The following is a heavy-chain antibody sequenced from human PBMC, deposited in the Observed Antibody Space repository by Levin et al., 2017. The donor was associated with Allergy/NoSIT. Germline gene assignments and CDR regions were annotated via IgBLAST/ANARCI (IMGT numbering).Heavy chain of an antibody. V-gene: IGHV1-46*01. D-gene: IGHD3-10*01. CDR1: GYTFTSYY. CDR3: ARDHTIPTARGHAFDI. CDR2: INPSGGST. Sequence: PGASVKVSCKASGYTFTSYYMHWVRQAPGQGLEWMGIINPSGGSTSYAQKFQGRVTMTRDTSTSTVYMELSSLRSEDTAVYYCARDHTIPTARGHAFDIWGQGTMVTVSS. J-gene: IGHJ3*02.